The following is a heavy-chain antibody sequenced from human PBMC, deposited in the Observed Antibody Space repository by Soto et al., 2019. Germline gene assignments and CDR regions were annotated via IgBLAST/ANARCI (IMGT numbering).Heavy chain of an antibody. CDR2: INHSGNT. Sequence: SETLSLTCAVYGGSFSGYYWSWIRQPPGKGLEWIGEINHSGNTNYNPSLKSRVTISVDTSKNQFSLKLSSVTAADTAVFYFARHNYDGSGYYYYYYGMDVWGQGTTVTVSS. D-gene: IGHD3-22*01. CDR1: GGSFSGYY. J-gene: IGHJ6*02. CDR3: ARHNYDGSGYYYYYYGMDV. V-gene: IGHV4-34*01.